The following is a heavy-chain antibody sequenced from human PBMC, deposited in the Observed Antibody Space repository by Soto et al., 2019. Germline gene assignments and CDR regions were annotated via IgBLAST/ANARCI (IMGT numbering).Heavy chain of an antibody. J-gene: IGHJ4*02. CDR3: ARDGGDFWSGYFY. CDR1: GYTFTGYY. V-gene: IGHV1-2*02. CDR2: INPNSGGT. Sequence: ASVKVSCKASGYTFTGYYMHWVRQAPGQGLEWMGWINPNSGGTNYAQKFQGRVTMTRDTSISTAYMELSRLRSDDTAVYYCARDGGDFWSGYFYWGQGTMVTVYS. D-gene: IGHD3-3*01.